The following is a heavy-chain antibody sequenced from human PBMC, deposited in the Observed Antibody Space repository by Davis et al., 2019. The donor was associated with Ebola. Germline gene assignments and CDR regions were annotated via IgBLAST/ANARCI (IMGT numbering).Heavy chain of an antibody. CDR1: GFTFSSYE. CDR3: AGAVGIAVAGPGY. D-gene: IGHD6-19*01. J-gene: IGHJ4*02. CDR2: ISSSGSTI. Sequence: GGSLRLSCAASGFTFSSYEMNWVRQAPGKGLEWVSYISSSGSTIYYADSVKGRFTISRDNSKNTVYLQMNSLRAEDTAVYYCAGAVGIAVAGPGYWGQGTLVIVSS. V-gene: IGHV3-48*03.